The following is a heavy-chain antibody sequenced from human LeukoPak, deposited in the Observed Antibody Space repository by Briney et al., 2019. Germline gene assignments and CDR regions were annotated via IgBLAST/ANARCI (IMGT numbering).Heavy chain of an antibody. D-gene: IGHD4-17*01. V-gene: IGHV3-30*04. Sequence: PGGSLRLSCAASGFTFSSYAMHWVRQAPGKGLEWISYISYDSAIKYYADSVRGRFTISRDNAKNTLYLQMNSLRAEDTAVYYCARDRSYLGLRAFDIWGQGTMVTVSS. J-gene: IGHJ3*02. CDR1: GFTFSSYA. CDR3: ARDRSYLGLRAFDI. CDR2: ISYDSAIK.